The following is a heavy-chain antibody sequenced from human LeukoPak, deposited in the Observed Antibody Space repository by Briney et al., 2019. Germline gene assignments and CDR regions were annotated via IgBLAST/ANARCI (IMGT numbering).Heavy chain of an antibody. V-gene: IGHV1-18*01. J-gene: IGHJ6*02. CDR2: ISTYNGST. CDR3: ARGYSSGWYRLDYYYYYGMDV. D-gene: IGHD6-19*01. CDR1: GYTFTNYG. Sequence: GASVTVSCKASGYTFTNYGITWVRQAPGQGLEWMGWISTYNGSTNYAQKLQGRVTMTIDTFTSTAYMELRSLRSDDTAVYYCARGYSSGWYRLDYYYYYGMDVWGQGTTVTVSS.